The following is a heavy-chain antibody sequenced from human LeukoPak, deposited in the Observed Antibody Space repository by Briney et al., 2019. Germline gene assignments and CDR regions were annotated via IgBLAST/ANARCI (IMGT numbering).Heavy chain of an antibody. V-gene: IGHV4-30-2*01. CDR1: GGSISSGGYY. D-gene: IGHD5-18*01. Sequence: SQTLSLTCTVSGGSISSGGYYWSWIRQPPGKGLEWIGYIYHSGSTYYNPSLKSRVTISVDTSKNQFSLKLSSVTAADTAVYYCASPGYSYGISFDYWGQGTLVTVSS. J-gene: IGHJ4*02. CDR3: ASPGYSYGISFDY. CDR2: IYHSGST.